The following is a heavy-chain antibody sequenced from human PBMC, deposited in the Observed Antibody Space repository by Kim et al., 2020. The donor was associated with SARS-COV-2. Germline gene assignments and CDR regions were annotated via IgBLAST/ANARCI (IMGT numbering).Heavy chain of an antibody. CDR2: IYYSGST. D-gene: IGHD5-18*01. CDR1: GGSISSSSYY. V-gene: IGHV4-39*01. J-gene: IGHJ4*02. CDR3: ARLVSYGSLDY. Sequence: SETLSLTCTVSGGSISSSSYYWGWIRQPPGKGLEWIGSIYYSGSTYYNPSLKSRVTISVDTSKNQFSLKLSSVTAADTAVYYCARLVSYGSLDYWGQGTLVTVSS.